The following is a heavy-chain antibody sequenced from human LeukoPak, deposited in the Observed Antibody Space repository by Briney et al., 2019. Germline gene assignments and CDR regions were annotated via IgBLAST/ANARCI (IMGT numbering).Heavy chain of an antibody. V-gene: IGHV3-23*01. D-gene: IGHD5-12*01. Sequence: GGSLRLSCAASGFTFSSYAMSWVRQAPGKGLEWVSAISGSGGSPYYADSVKGRFTISRDNSKNTLYLQMNSLRAEDTAVYYCARNENSGWGYFDYWGQGTLVTVSS. CDR2: ISGSGGSP. CDR1: GFTFSSYA. CDR3: ARNENSGWGYFDY. J-gene: IGHJ4*02.